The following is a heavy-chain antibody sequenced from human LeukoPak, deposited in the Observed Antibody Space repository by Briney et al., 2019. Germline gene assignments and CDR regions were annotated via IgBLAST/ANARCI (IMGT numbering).Heavy chain of an antibody. D-gene: IGHD2-2*01. CDR3: ARNCSTPSCYGEFDY. V-gene: IGHV4-34*01. CDR1: GGSFSGYY. Sequence: SETLSLTCAVYGGSFSGYYWSWIRQPPGKGLEWIGEINHSGSTNYNPSLKSRVNISVDTSKNQFSLKLSSVTAADTAVYYCARNCSTPSCYGEFDYWGQGTLVTVSS. CDR2: INHSGST. J-gene: IGHJ4*02.